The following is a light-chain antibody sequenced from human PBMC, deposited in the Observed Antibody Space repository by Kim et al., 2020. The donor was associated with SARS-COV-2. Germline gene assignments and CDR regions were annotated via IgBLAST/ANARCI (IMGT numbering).Light chain of an antibody. CDR3: QAWDSNTGG. V-gene: IGLV3-1*01. Sequence: SYELTQPPSVSVSPGQTASITCSGDKLGDKYACWYQQKSGQSPVLVIYQDTKRPSGIPDRFSGSNSGNTVTLTISGTQAMDEADYYCQAWDSNTGGFGGGTKLTVL. CDR1: KLGDKY. CDR2: QDT. J-gene: IGLJ2*01.